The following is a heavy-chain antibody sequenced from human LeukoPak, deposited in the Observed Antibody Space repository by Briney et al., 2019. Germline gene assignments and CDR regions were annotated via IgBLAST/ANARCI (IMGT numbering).Heavy chain of an antibody. CDR2: IYYGGST. Sequence: KPSETLSLTCTVSGGSISSYYWSWIRQPPGKGLEWIGYIYYGGSTNYNPSLKSRVTISVDTSKNQFSLKLSSVTAADTAVYYCARADILTGYSLTDYYFDYWGQGTLVTVSS. CDR3: ARADILTGYSLTDYYFDY. CDR1: GGSISSYY. V-gene: IGHV4-59*01. J-gene: IGHJ4*02. D-gene: IGHD3-9*01.